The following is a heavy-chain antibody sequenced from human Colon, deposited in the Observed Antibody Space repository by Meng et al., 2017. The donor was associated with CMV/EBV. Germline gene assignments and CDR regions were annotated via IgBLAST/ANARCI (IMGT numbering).Heavy chain of an antibody. J-gene: IGHJ4*02. CDR2: ISTSGTNI. Sequence: GSLKISCATSGFTFSSYNMHWVRQAPGKGLEWVSSISTSGTNIYYADSVKGRFTVSRDDARDSLFLQLNSLRAEDTALYYCARDKGVLGGTFDYWGQGTLVTVSS. V-gene: IGHV3-21*01. CDR3: ARDKGVLGGTFDY. CDR1: GFTFSSYN. D-gene: IGHD1-26*01.